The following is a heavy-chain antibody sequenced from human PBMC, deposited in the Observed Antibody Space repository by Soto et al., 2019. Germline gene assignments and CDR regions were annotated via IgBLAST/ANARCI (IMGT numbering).Heavy chain of an antibody. CDR3: ARNLYYYDSSGYRY. CDR2: ISSSSSTI. CDR1: GFTFSSYS. Sequence: GGSLRLSCAASGFTFSSYSMNWVRQAPGKGLEWVSYISSSSSTIYYADSVKGRFTISRDNAKNSLYLQMNSLRDEDTAVYYCARNLYYYDSSGYRYWGQGTLVTVSS. J-gene: IGHJ4*02. V-gene: IGHV3-48*02. D-gene: IGHD3-22*01.